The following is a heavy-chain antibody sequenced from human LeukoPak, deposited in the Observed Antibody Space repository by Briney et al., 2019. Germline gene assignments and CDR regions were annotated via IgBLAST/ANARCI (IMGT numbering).Heavy chain of an antibody. V-gene: IGHV1-2*02. Sequence: ASVTVSCKASGYIFSDYYIHWVRQAPGQGPEWMGWINPHSGGTNYAQKFRGRVTMTRDTSISTTYMELNRLTSDDTAVYYCARVVNRMTSFFLLFWGQGTLVTVSS. CDR2: INPHSGGT. CDR3: ARVVNRMTSFFLLF. J-gene: IGHJ4*02. D-gene: IGHD3-3*01. CDR1: GYIFSDYY.